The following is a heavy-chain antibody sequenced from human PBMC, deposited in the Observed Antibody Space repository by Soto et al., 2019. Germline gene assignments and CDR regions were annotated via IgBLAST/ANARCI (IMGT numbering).Heavy chain of an antibody. Sequence: GESLKISCKGSENSFTGYWIGWVRQMPGKGLEWMGIIYPGDSDSKYSPSFKGHVTISVDKSTTTAYLQWSSLRASDTAVYYCAKFVRGSSFHIWGQGTMVTVSS. D-gene: IGHD3-10*01. CDR2: IYPGDSDS. CDR3: AKFVRGSSFHI. J-gene: IGHJ3*02. CDR1: ENSFTGYW. V-gene: IGHV5-51*01.